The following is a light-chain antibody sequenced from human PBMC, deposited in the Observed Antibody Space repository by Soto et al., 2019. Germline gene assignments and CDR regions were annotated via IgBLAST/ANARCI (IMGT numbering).Light chain of an antibody. V-gene: IGLV2-14*01. CDR2: DVS. CDR1: SSDVGGYNY. Sequence: QSALTQPASVSASPGQSITISCTGTSSDVGGYNYVSWYQQHPGKAPKLMIYDVSNRPSGVSNRFSGSKSGNTASLTISGLQGEDEADYYCSSYTSTNTLVVFGGGTKLTVL. J-gene: IGLJ2*01. CDR3: SSYTSTNTLVV.